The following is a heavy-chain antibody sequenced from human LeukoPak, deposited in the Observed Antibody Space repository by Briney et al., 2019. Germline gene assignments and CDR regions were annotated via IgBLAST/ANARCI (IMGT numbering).Heavy chain of an antibody. D-gene: IGHD1-1*01. CDR2: VHYSGST. Sequence: SETLSLTCTVSGGSISSSSHYWAWIRQLPGKGQEWIGSVHYSGSTYYNPSLKSRVTISVDTPKNQFSLKLSSVTAADTAVYYCARLTQKLNFDYWGQGTLVTVSS. J-gene: IGHJ4*02. V-gene: IGHV4-39*01. CDR1: GGSISSSSHY. CDR3: ARLTQKLNFDY.